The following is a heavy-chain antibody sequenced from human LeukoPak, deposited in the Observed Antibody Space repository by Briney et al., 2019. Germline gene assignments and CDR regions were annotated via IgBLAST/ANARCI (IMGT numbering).Heavy chain of an antibody. CDR2: ISYDGSNK. J-gene: IGHJ4*02. CDR1: GFTFSSYG. CDR3: AKDWGIMGSSWSFDY. V-gene: IGHV3-30*18. Sequence: GGSLRLSCAASGFTFSSYGMHWVRQAPGKGLEGVAVISYDGSNKYYADSVKGRFTISRDNSKNTLYLQTNSLRAEDTAVYYCAKDWGIMGSSWSFDYWGQGTLVTVSS. D-gene: IGHD6-13*01.